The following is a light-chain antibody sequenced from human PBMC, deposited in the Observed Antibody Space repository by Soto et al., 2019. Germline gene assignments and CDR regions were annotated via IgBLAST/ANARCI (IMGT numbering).Light chain of an antibody. CDR3: TSCTTGGYYV. CDR1: SRDVGGYNS. J-gene: IGLJ1*01. V-gene: IGLV2-14*01. CDR2: YVS. Sequence: QSALTQPASVSVSPGLSIAISCTGTSRDVGGYNSVSLYQQKPVKVPKLMIYYVSNRPSGVSNRFSGAKSGNTASLTTSGLQAEDEGAYYGTSCTTGGYYVFGTGTKLAV.